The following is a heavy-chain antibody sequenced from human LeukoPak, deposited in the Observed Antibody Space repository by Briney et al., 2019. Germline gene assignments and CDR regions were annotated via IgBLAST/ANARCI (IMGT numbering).Heavy chain of an antibody. D-gene: IGHD5-18*01. CDR3: ATVGGYSLWYFDH. J-gene: IGHJ4*02. CDR1: GFTFSSYS. Sequence: PGGSLRLSCAASGFTFSSYSMHWVRQVPGKGLVWVSRIDNDGESTTYADSVKGRFTISRDNAKNTLYLQMNSLRAEDTAVYFCATVGGYSLWYFDHWGQGTLVTVSS. V-gene: IGHV3-74*01. CDR2: IDNDGEST.